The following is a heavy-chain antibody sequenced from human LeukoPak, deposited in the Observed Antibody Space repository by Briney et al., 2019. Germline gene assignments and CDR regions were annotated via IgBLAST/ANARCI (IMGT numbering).Heavy chain of an antibody. CDR3: ASGLWVTAIEEGPIGNNDY. Sequence: SVKVSCKASGGTFSSYAISWVRQAPGQGLEWMGGIIPIFGTANYAQKFQGRVTITADESTSTAYMELSSLRSEDTAVYYCASGLWVTAIEEGPIGNNDYWGQGTLVTVSS. CDR2: IIPIFGTA. CDR1: GGTFSSYA. D-gene: IGHD2-21*02. V-gene: IGHV1-69*13. J-gene: IGHJ4*02.